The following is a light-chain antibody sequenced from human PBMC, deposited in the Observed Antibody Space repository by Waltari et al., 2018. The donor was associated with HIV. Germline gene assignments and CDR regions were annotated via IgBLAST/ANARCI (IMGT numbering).Light chain of an antibody. CDR3: HQYGNSPQT. CDR1: PSIGTKF. J-gene: IGKJ1*01. V-gene: IGKV3-20*01. CDR2: AAS. Sequence: ILLTQSPGTLSLSPGERATLSCRASPSIGTKFFAWHHHNPCQGPRLLMYAASTRATGVPDRFSGSGYGTVFTLTITKVEPEDFAVYYCHQYGNSPQTFGQGTKVEIK.